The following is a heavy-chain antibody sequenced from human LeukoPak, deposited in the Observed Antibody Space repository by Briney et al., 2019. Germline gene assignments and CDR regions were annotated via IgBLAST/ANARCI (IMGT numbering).Heavy chain of an antibody. D-gene: IGHD5-12*01. V-gene: IGHV3-23*01. Sequence: PGGSLRLSCAASRFTFNSYAMSWVGQAPGKGLEWVSVIGGSNGITFYVGSVKGRFTISRDNSKDTLYLQMNSLRAEDTAVYYCARNENSGWGYFDYWGQGTLVTVSS. CDR2: IGGSNGIT. J-gene: IGHJ4*02. CDR1: RFTFNSYA. CDR3: ARNENSGWGYFDY.